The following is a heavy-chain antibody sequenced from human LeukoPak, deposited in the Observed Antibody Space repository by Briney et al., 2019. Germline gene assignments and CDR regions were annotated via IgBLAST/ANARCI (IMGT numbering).Heavy chain of an antibody. CDR2: ISAFNGNT. J-gene: IGHJ4*02. V-gene: IGHV1-18*01. CDR1: GYTFTSFV. D-gene: IGHD5-18*01. CDR3: AGGGTVVDTANPFDF. Sequence: ASVKVSCKASGYTFTSFVISWVRQAPGQGLEWMGWISAFNGNTNYAQKLQGRITMTTDTSTSTAYMELRSLRSDDTAVYYCAGGGTVVDTANPFDFWGQGTLVTVSS.